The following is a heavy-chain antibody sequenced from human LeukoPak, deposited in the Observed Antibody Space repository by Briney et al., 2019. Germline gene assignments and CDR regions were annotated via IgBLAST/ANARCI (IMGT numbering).Heavy chain of an antibody. D-gene: IGHD3/OR15-3a*01. Sequence: SETLSLTCAVYGVSFTDYYWSWVRQSPGKGLEWLAEINHYTSASYYNPSLKSRVTISLDTSNNQFSLKFGSVTAADTAMYYCATRSAWDWGAYWGQGTLVTFSS. V-gene: IGHV4-34*01. CDR1: GVSFTDYY. J-gene: IGHJ4*02. CDR2: INHYTSA. CDR3: ATRSAWDWGAY.